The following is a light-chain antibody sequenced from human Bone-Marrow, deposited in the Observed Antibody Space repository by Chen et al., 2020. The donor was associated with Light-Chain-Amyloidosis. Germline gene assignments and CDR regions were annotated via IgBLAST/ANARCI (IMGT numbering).Light chain of an antibody. J-gene: IGLJ2*01. V-gene: IGLV3-25*03. CDR1: DLPTKY. CDR3: QSADSSGTYEVI. CDR2: RDT. Sequence: SYELTHPPSVSAAAGQTARITCSGDDLPTKYAYWYQQKPGQAPVLVIHRDTERPSGISERFSGSSSGTTATLTISGVQAEDEADYHCQSADSSGTYEVIFGGGTKLTVL.